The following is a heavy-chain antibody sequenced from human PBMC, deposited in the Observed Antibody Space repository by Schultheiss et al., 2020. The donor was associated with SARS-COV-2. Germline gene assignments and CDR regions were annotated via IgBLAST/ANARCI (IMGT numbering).Heavy chain of an antibody. CDR3: ARKRSGYGSGYYFLAY. J-gene: IGHJ4*02. Sequence: SGPTLVKPTETLTLTCTVSGFSLSNARMGVSWIRQPPGKALEWLAHIFSNDEKSYSTSLKSRLTISKDISKSQVVLTMTNMDPVDTATYYCARKRSGYGSGYYFLAYWGRGTRVTVPS. V-gene: IGHV2-26*01. D-gene: IGHD6-19*01. CDR1: GFSLSNARMG. CDR2: IFSNDEK.